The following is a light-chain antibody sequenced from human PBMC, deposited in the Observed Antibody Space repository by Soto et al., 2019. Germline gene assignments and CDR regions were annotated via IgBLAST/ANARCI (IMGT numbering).Light chain of an antibody. CDR1: QSVSSN. Sequence: EIVMTQSPATLSVSPGERATLSCRASQSVSSNLAWYQQKPGQAPRLLIYGVSARATGIPARFSGSGSGTEFNLTISSLQSEDFAVYYCQQYNNGPRTFGQGTKVEIK. CDR2: GVS. V-gene: IGKV3-15*01. CDR3: QQYNNGPRT. J-gene: IGKJ1*01.